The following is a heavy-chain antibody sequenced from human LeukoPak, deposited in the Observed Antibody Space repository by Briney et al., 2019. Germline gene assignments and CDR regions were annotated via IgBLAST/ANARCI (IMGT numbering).Heavy chain of an antibody. Sequence: GGSLRLSCAASGFTFSSYGMHWVRQAPGKGLEWVAVISYDGSNKYYADSVKGRFTISRDNSKNTLYLQMNSLRAEDTAVYYCAKTPLKYGNFDYWGQGTLVTVSS. CDR2: ISYDGSNK. V-gene: IGHV3-30*18. J-gene: IGHJ4*02. CDR3: AKTPLKYGNFDY. D-gene: IGHD2-2*01. CDR1: GFTFSSYG.